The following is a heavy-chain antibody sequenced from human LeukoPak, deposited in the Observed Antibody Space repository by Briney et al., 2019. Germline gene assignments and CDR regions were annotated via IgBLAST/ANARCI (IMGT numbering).Heavy chain of an antibody. J-gene: IGHJ5*02. CDR3: ARVISSAWRQNDL. D-gene: IGHD3-22*01. CDR1: GDSISGNNW. CDR2: IYHSGST. Sequence: SGTLSLTCAVSGDSISGNNWWSWVRQPPGKGLEWIGEIYHSGSTTYNPSLKSRVTISVDESKNHFSLKLSSVTAADTAVYYCARVISSAWRQNDLWGQGTLVTVSS. V-gene: IGHV4-4*02.